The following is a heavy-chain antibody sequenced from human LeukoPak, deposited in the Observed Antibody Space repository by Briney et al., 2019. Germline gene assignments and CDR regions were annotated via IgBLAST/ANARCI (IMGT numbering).Heavy chain of an antibody. CDR2: ISVSGSTT. J-gene: IGHJ5*02. CDR1: GFTFSSHA. V-gene: IGHV3-23*01. Sequence: PEGSLRLSCATSGFTFSSHALSWVRQTPGKELEWVSSISVSGSTTYYADSVKGRFTISRDNSRNMLNLQMDSLRAEDTAVYYCTIDLPHKVWFDQWGQGTLVTVSS. CDR3: TIDLPHKVWFDQ.